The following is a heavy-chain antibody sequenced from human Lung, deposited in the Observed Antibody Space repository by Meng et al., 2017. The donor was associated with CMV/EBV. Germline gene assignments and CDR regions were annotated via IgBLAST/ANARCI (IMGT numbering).Heavy chain of an antibody. CDR3: AKSLYTNYYSTYYGLDV. CDR1: GYTFIGYD. J-gene: IGHJ6*02. V-gene: IGHV1-2*02. D-gene: IGHD3-22*01. Sequence: ASAKVSCKASGYTFIGYDLHWVRQAPGQGLEWMGWINPKSGGTNYAQRFQGRVTMTRDTSINTVYMELRRLRSDDTAVYFCAKSLYTNYYSTYYGLDVWGQGTTVTVSS. CDR2: INPKSGGT.